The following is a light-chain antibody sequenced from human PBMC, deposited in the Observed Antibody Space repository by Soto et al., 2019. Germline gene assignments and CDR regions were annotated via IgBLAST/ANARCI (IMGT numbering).Light chain of an antibody. Sequence: DIQMTQSSSSLSASVGDRVTITCQASQDISNYLNWYQQKPGKAPKLLIYDASNLETGVPSRFSGSGSGTDFTFTISSLQPEDIATYYCQQYDNFLFTFGPGTKVDIK. CDR1: QDISNY. CDR3: QQYDNFLFT. J-gene: IGKJ3*01. CDR2: DAS. V-gene: IGKV1-33*01.